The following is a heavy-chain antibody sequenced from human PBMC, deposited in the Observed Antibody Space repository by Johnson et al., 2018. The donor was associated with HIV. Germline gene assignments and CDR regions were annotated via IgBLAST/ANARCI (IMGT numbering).Heavy chain of an antibody. V-gene: IGHV3-33*06. D-gene: IGHD4-23*01. CDR1: GFTFSSYA. CDR2: IWYDGSNE. CDR3: AKSPGKDHGGKSGAFDI. J-gene: IGHJ3*02. Sequence: QVQLVESGGGVVQPGRSLRLSCAASGFTFSSYAMHWVRKAPGKGLEWVAVIWYDGSNEYYADSVKGRFTISRDNSKNTLYLQMNSLRVEDTAVYYCAKSPGKDHGGKSGAFDIWGQGTMVTVSS.